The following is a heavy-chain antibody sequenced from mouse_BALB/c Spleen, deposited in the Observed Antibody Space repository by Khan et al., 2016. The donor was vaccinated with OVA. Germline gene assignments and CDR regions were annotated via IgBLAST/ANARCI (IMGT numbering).Heavy chain of an antibody. D-gene: IGHD1-1*01. CDR1: GFTFTSYG. Sequence: EVQLQESGGGLVQSGGSRKLSCAASGFTFTSYGMHWIRQAPEKGLEWVAYISSDSNTIYYAATVKGRFTISRDNPKNILFLQMTSLRSGNTAMYFCATSYCYGYYIDYWGQGTTLTVSS. V-gene: IGHV5-17*02. CDR3: ATSYCYGYYIDY. CDR2: ISSDSNTI. J-gene: IGHJ2*01.